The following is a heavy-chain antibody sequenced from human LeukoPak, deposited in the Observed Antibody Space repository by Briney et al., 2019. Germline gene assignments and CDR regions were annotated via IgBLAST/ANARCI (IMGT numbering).Heavy chain of an antibody. V-gene: IGHV3-23*01. CDR2: ISGAGGST. D-gene: IGHD2-21*01. Sequence: HPGGSLRLSCVASGITLNNYAMSWVRQGPGMGLEWVSSISGAGGSTYYADSVKGRFTISRDNSKKTLYLEMSSLRAEDAAVYYCAINYSLDYWGQGTLVTVSS. CDR3: AINYSLDY. CDR1: GITLNNYA. J-gene: IGHJ4*02.